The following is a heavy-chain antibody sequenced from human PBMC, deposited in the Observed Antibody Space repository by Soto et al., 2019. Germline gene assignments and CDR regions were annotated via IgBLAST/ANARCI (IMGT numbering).Heavy chain of an antibody. CDR3: AKDSSYYYDSSGYYYSVSYFDY. V-gene: IGHV3-30*18. CDR2: ISYDGSNK. Sequence: PGGSLRLSCAASGFTFSSYGMHWVRQAPGKGLEWVAVISYDGSNKYYADSVKGRFTISRDNSKNTLYLQMNSLRAEDTAVYYCAKDSSYYYDSSGYYYSVSYFDYWGQGTLVTVSS. J-gene: IGHJ4*02. D-gene: IGHD3-22*01. CDR1: GFTFSSYG.